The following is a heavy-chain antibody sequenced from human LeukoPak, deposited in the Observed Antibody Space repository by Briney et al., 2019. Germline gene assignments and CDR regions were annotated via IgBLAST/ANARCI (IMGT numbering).Heavy chain of an antibody. D-gene: IGHD1-26*01. J-gene: IGHJ4*02. V-gene: IGHV3-48*03. Sequence: GGSLRLSCAVSGFTFSSYEMNWVRQAPGKGLEWVSYISSSGSTIYYADSVKGRFTISRDNAKNSLYLQMNSLRAEDTAVYYCARRRYSGSSQHFDYWGQGTLVTVSS. CDR3: ARRRYSGSSQHFDY. CDR2: ISSSGSTI. CDR1: GFTFSSYE.